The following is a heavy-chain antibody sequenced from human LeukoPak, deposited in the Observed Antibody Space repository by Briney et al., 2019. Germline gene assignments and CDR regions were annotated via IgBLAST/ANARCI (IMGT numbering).Heavy chain of an antibody. CDR1: GYTFTTYN. Sequence: ASVKVSCKASGYTFTTYNINWVRQAPGQGLEWMGWISGYNGNTNYAQKLQGRVTMTTETSTSTAYMELRSLRSDDTAVYYCARSDISIVRGAMVWGQGTLVIVSS. V-gene: IGHV1-18*01. CDR3: ARSDISIVRGAMV. D-gene: IGHD3-10*01. CDR2: ISGYNGNT. J-gene: IGHJ4*02.